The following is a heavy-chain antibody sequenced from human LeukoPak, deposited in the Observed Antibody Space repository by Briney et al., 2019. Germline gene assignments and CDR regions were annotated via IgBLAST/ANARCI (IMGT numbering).Heavy chain of an antibody. D-gene: IGHD6-13*01. Sequence: GGSLRLSCAASGFTFSNAWMSWVRQAPGKGLVWVARINADGRSTSYADSVKGRFTISRDNAKNTLYVQMNSLRAEDTAVYYCARLYSSWYAFDIWGQGTMVIVSS. CDR1: GFTFSNAW. V-gene: IGHV3-74*01. CDR2: INADGRST. CDR3: ARLYSSWYAFDI. J-gene: IGHJ3*02.